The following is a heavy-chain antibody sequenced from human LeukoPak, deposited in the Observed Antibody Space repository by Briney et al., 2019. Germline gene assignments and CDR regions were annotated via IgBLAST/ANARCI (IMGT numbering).Heavy chain of an antibody. J-gene: IGHJ4*02. CDR1: GGSISSYY. V-gene: IGHV4-59*08. CDR3: ARSPVGATTFDY. CDR2: IYYSGST. Sequence: TSETLSLTCTVSGGSISSYYWSWIRQPPGKGLEWIGYIYYSGSTNYNPSLKSRVTISVDTSKNQFSLKLSSVTAADTAVYYCARSPVGATTFDYWGQGTLVTVSS. D-gene: IGHD1-26*01.